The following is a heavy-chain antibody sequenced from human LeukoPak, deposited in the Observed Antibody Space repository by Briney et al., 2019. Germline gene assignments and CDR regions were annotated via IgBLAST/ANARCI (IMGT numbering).Heavy chain of an antibody. J-gene: IGHJ1*01. V-gene: IGHV3-74*01. D-gene: IGHD6-19*01. CDR1: GFTFSSHW. Sequence: PGGSLRLSCAASGFTFSSHWMHWVRQAPGKGLVWVSRINGAGSSTSYADSVKGRFTVSRDNAKNTLNLQMNSLRAEDTAVYYCARDPFFSDAGYSSGWRAEYFHHWGQGTLVTVSS. CDR3: ARDPFFSDAGYSSGWRAEYFHH. CDR2: INGAGSST.